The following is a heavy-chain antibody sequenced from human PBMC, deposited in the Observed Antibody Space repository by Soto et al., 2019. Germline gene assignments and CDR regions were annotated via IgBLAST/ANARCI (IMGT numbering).Heavy chain of an antibody. CDR1: GNSFTTYW. CDR2: IYPGDSDT. V-gene: IGHV5-51*01. D-gene: IGHD6-13*01. J-gene: IGHJ4*02. CDR3: AKEIAAAGYFDY. Sequence: GESLKISCRVSGNSFTTYWIGWVRQMPGKGLEWMGIIYPGDSDTRYSPSFQGQVTISAAKSINTLYLQMNSLRAEDTAVYYCAKEIAAAGYFDYWGQGTLVTVSS.